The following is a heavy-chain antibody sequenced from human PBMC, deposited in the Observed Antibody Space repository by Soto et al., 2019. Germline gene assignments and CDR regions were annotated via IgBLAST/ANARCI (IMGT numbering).Heavy chain of an antibody. CDR1: GGSISTYY. D-gene: IGHD3-10*01. V-gene: IGHV4-59*01. J-gene: IGHJ4*02. CDR2: IYASGAT. Sequence: ETLSLTCTVSGGSISTYYWSWIRQPPGGTLEWIGYIYASGATTYNPSLESRVTMSVDMPNNEFSLELTSLTAADTAVYYCARSHSFDGSIYQYYFDFWGQGTLVTVSS. CDR3: ARSHSFDGSIYQYYFDF.